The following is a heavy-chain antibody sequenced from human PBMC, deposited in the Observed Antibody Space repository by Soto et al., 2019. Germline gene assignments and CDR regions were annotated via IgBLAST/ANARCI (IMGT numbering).Heavy chain of an antibody. CDR1: GGSISSGGYY. V-gene: IGHV4-31*03. CDR3: RGYYFPWYGMDV. Sequence: SETLSLTCTVSGGSISSGGYYWSWIRQHPGKGLEWIGYIYYSGSTYYNPSLKSRVTISVDTSKNQFSLKLSSVTAADTAVYYCRGYYFPWYGMDVWGQGTTVTVSS. D-gene: IGHD5-12*01. J-gene: IGHJ6*02. CDR2: IYYSGST.